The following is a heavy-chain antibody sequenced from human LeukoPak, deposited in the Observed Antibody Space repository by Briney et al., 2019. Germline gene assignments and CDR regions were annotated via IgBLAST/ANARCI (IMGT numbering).Heavy chain of an antibody. CDR1: GFTFSSHA. CDR2: ISYDGSNK. D-gene: IGHD3-10*01. Sequence: GGSLRLSCAASGFTFSSHAMNWVRQAPGKGLEWVAVISYDGSNKYYADSVKGRFTISRDNSKNTLYLQMNSLRAEDTAVYYCAKSLYYYGSGSYDYYGMDVWGQGTTVTVSS. J-gene: IGHJ6*02. CDR3: AKSLYYYGSGSYDYYGMDV. V-gene: IGHV3-30*18.